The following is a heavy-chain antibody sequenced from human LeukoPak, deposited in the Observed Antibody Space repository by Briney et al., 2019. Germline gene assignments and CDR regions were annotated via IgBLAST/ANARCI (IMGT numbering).Heavy chain of an antibody. CDR1: GFTFSNYA. D-gene: IGHD2-21*01. J-gene: IGHJ3*02. V-gene: IGHV3-23*01. Sequence: GGSLRLSCAASGFTFSNYAMSWVRQAPGKGLDWVSAISGSGGSTYYADSVKGRFTISRDNSKNTLYLQMNSLRAEDTAVYYCAKLGGGDCYFHFDIWGQGTMVTVSS. CDR3: AKLGGGDCYFHFDI. CDR2: ISGSGGST.